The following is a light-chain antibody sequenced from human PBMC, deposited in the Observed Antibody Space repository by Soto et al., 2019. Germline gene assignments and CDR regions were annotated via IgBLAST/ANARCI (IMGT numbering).Light chain of an antibody. Sequence: QYALTQPASVSGSPGQSITISCTGTSNDVGGYNHVSWYQQHPGKAPKLIIYEVSYRPSGVSNRFSGSKSGNTASLTISGLQPEDEADYYCNSYRSTDTVVFGGGTKLTVL. CDR1: SNDVGGYNH. V-gene: IGLV2-14*01. CDR3: NSYRSTDTVV. CDR2: EVS. J-gene: IGLJ2*01.